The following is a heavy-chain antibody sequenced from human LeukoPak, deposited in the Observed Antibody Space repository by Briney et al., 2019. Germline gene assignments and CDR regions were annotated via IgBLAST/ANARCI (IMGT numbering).Heavy chain of an antibody. J-gene: IGHJ6*02. Sequence: GGSLRLSCAASGFTFSSYWMHWVRQAPGKGLVWVSRINSDGSSTSYADSVKGRFTISRDSAKNTLYLQMNSLRAEDTAVYYCARAIYDFWSGYYSGMDVWGQGTTVTVSS. CDR2: INSDGSST. CDR1: GFTFSSYW. CDR3: ARAIYDFWSGYYSGMDV. V-gene: IGHV3-74*01. D-gene: IGHD3-3*01.